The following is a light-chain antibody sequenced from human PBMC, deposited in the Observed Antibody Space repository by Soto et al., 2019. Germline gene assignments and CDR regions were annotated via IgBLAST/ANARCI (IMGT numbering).Light chain of an antibody. CDR1: KLGDKY. V-gene: IGLV3-1*01. CDR3: QAWDSSTAVV. Sequence: SYELTQPPSVSMSPGQTASITCSGDKLGDKYACWYQQKPGQSPVLVIYQDTSRPSGIPERFSGSNSGNTATLTISGTQAMDEADYYCQAWDSSTAVVFGGGTKLTVL. J-gene: IGLJ2*01. CDR2: QDT.